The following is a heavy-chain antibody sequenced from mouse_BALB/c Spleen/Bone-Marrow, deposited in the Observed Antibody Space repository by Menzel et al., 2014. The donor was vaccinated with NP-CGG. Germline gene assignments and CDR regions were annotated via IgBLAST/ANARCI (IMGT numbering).Heavy chain of an antibody. CDR2: IDPANGNT. CDR3: ARYYYGYYFDY. D-gene: IGHD1-1*01. Sequence: YMHWVKQRPEQGLEWIGRIDPANGNTKYDPKFQGKATITADTSSNTAYLQLSSLTSEDTAVYYCARYYYGYYFDYWGQGTTLTVSS. V-gene: IGHV14-3*02. CDR1: Y. J-gene: IGHJ2*01.